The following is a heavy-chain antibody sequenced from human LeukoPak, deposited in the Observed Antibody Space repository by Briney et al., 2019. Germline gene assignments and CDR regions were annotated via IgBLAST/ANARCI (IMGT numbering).Heavy chain of an antibody. D-gene: IGHD6-19*01. V-gene: IGHV4-59*01. J-gene: IGHJ4*02. Sequence: SETLSLTCTVSGGSISSYYWSWIRQPPGKGLEWIGYIYYSGSTNYNPSLKSRVTISVDTSKNQFSLKLTSVTAADTAVYYCARVPLGQWLVPDYWGQGTLVTVSS. CDR1: GGSISSYY. CDR3: ARVPLGQWLVPDY. CDR2: IYYSGST.